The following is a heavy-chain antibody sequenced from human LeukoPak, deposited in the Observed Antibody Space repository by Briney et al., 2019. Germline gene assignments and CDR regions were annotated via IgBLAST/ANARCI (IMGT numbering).Heavy chain of an antibody. Sequence: SSETLSLTCTVSGGSISSSSYYWGWIRQPPGKGLEWIGSIYYSGSTYYNLSLKSRVTISVDTSKNQFSLKLSSVTAADTAVYYCARRSSVEMATAHWYFDLWGRGTLVTVSS. D-gene: IGHD5-24*01. CDR3: ARRSSVEMATAHWYFDL. CDR1: GGSISSSSYY. J-gene: IGHJ2*01. CDR2: IYYSGST. V-gene: IGHV4-39*01.